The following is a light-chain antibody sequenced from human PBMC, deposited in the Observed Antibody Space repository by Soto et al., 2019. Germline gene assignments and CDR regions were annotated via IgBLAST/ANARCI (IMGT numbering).Light chain of an antibody. Sequence: QAVVTQPPSASGTPGQGVTISCSGSSSNIGSNIVNWYQQLPGTAPKLLIYSTNQRPSGVPDRFSGSKSGTSASLAISGLQSEDEADYYCAAWDDRQNGPVFGGGTKLTVL. CDR1: SSNIGSNI. J-gene: IGLJ3*02. CDR3: AAWDDRQNGPV. CDR2: STN. V-gene: IGLV1-44*01.